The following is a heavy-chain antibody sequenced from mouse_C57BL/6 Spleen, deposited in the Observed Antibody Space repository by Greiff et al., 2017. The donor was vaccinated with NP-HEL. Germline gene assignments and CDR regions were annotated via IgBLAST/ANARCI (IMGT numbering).Heavy chain of an antibody. Sequence: QVQLQQPGAELVKPGASVKMSCKASGYTFTSYWITWVKQRPGQGLEWIGMIHPNSGSTNYNEKFKSKATLTVDKSSSTAYMQLSSLTSEDSAVYYCARNYGSRGGYWGQGTTLTVSS. J-gene: IGHJ2*01. CDR1: GYTFTSYW. CDR2: IHPNSGST. D-gene: IGHD1-1*01. V-gene: IGHV1-64*01. CDR3: ARNYGSRGGY.